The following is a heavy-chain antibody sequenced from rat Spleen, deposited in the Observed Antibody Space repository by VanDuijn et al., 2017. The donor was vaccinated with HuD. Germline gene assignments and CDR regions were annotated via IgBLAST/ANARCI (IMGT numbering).Heavy chain of an antibody. Sequence: QVQLKESGPGLVQPSQTLSLTCTVSGLSLTNNSVSWIRQPPGKGLEWMGVMWSGGSTAYNSLLKSRLSISRDTSKSQVFLKMNSLQTEDTATYYCARDGGGFDYWGQGVMVTVSS. CDR2: MWSGGST. CDR1: GLSLTNNS. D-gene: IGHD1-1*01. J-gene: IGHJ2*01. CDR3: ARDGGGFDY. V-gene: IGHV2-47*01.